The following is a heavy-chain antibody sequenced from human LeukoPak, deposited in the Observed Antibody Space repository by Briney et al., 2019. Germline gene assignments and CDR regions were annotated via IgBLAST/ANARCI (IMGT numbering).Heavy chain of an antibody. CDR3: AREGGSYFLYYYYYYMDV. J-gene: IGHJ6*03. CDR1: GYTFTSYG. D-gene: IGHD3-10*01. CDR2: ISAYNGNT. V-gene: IGHV1-18*01. Sequence: GASVKVSCKASGYTFTSYGISWVRQAPGQGLEWMGWISAYNGNTNYAQKLQGRVTMTTDTSTSTAYMELRSLRSDDTAVYYCAREGGSYFLYYYYYYMDVWGKGTTVTISS.